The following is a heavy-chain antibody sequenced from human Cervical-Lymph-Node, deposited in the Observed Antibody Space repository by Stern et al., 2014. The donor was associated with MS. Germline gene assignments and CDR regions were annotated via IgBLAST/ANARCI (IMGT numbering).Heavy chain of an antibody. D-gene: IGHD3-3*01. V-gene: IGHV3-9*01. Sequence: QLVESGGGLVPPGRSLRLSCAASGFTFGHHAMHWVRQAPGKGLEWVSGINWSEGSTGYADVVEGRCTISRDNDKNSLYLQINSLRVEDTAFYYCAKDINDYWSGPADYWGQGTLVTVSS. CDR2: INWSEGST. J-gene: IGHJ4*02. CDR1: GFTFGHHA. CDR3: AKDINDYWSGPADY.